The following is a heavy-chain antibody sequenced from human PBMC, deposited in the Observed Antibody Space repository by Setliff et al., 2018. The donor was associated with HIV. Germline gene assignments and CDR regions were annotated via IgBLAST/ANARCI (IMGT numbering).Heavy chain of an antibody. V-gene: IGHV3-30-3*01. Sequence: PGGSLRLSCAASGFTFSSYAMHWVRQAPGKGLEWVAVISYDGSNKYYADSVKGRFTISRDNSKNTLYLQMSSLRPEDTALYYCVKGRSGNYHWWGQGTLVTVSS. J-gene: IGHJ4*02. CDR2: ISYDGSNK. D-gene: IGHD1-26*01. CDR1: GFTFSSYA. CDR3: VKGRSGNYHW.